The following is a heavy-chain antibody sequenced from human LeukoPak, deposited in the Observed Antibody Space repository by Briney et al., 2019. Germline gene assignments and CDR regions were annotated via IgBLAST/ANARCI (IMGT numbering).Heavy chain of an antibody. D-gene: IGHD1-26*01. V-gene: IGHV4-4*07. J-gene: IGHJ5*02. CDR1: GGSISSYY. Sequence: SETLSLTCTVSGGSISSYYWSWIRQPAGKGLEWIGRIYTSGSTNYNPSLKSRVTMSVDTSKNQFSLKLSSVTAADTAVYYCARKRIGRWSYSYNLFDPWGQGTLVTVSS. CDR2: IYTSGST. CDR3: ARKRIGRWSYSYNLFDP.